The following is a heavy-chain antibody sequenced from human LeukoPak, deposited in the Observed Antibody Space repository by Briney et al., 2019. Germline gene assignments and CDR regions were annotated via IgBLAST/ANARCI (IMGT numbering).Heavy chain of an antibody. V-gene: IGHV3-11*06. D-gene: IGHD3-3*01. CDR2: ISSSSSYT. CDR1: GFTFSDYY. CDR3: ARDLEPTIFGVVIIGSGMDV. Sequence: GGSLRLSCAASGFTFSDYYMSWIRQAPGKGLEWVSYISSSSSYTNYADSVKGRFTISRDNAKNSLYLQMNSLRAEDTAVYYCARDLEPTIFGVVIIGSGMDVWGQGTTVTVSS. J-gene: IGHJ6*02.